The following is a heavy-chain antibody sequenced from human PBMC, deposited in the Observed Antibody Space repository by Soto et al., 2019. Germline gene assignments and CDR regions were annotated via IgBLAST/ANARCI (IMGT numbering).Heavy chain of an antibody. CDR1: GYTFTSYG. D-gene: IGHD3-3*01. V-gene: IGHV1-18*01. Sequence: ASVKVSCKASGYTFTSYGISWLRQAPGQGLEWMGWISAYNGNTNYAQKLQGRVTMTTDTSTSTAYMELRSLRSDDTAVYYCARDGPLTIFGVVTPNWFDPWGQGTLVTVSS. CDR3: ARDGPLTIFGVVTPNWFDP. CDR2: ISAYNGNT. J-gene: IGHJ5*02.